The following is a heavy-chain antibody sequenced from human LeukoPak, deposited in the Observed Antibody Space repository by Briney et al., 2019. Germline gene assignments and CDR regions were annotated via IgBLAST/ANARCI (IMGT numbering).Heavy chain of an antibody. D-gene: IGHD6-19*01. V-gene: IGHV1-69*05. CDR3: ARGIAVAGGYFDY. Sequence: ASVKVSCKASGGTFSSYAISWVRQAPGQGLEWMGGIIPIFGTANYAQKFQGGVTITTDESTSTAYMELSSLRSEDTAVYYCARGIAVAGGYFDYWGQGTLVTVSS. CDR2: IIPIFGTA. CDR1: GGTFSSYA. J-gene: IGHJ4*02.